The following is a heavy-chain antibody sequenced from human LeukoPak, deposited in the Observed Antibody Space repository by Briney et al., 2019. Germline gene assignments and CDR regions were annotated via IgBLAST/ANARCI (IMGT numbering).Heavy chain of an antibody. Sequence: GGSLRLSCAASGFTFSSYGMHWVRQAPGKGLEWVAVIWYDGSNKYYADSVKGRFTISRDNSKNTLYLQMNSLRAEDTAVYYCARVSTVTTIHYYYGMDVWGKGTTVTVSS. CDR3: ARVSTVTTIHYYYGMDV. CDR1: GFTFSSYG. J-gene: IGHJ6*04. CDR2: IWYDGSNK. V-gene: IGHV3-33*01. D-gene: IGHD4-17*01.